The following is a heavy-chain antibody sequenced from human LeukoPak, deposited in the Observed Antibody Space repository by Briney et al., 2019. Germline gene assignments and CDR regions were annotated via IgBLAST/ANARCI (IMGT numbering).Heavy chain of an antibody. CDR3: VREDTPATANY. Sequence: GGSLRLSCAASGFTFRSDAMNWVRQTPGKGLEWVSAISGGGDITYYADSVTGRFTISRDNSKDTLFLQMHSLRPGDTAVYYCVREDTPATANYWGQGTLVTISS. CDR1: GFTFRSDA. J-gene: IGHJ4*02. V-gene: IGHV3-23*01. CDR2: ISGGGDIT. D-gene: IGHD2-21*02.